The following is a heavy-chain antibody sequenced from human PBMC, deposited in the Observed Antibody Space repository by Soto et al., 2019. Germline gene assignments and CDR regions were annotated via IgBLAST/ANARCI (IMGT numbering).Heavy chain of an antibody. D-gene: IGHD5-12*01. Sequence: GGSLRLSCAASGFTFSSYGMHWVRQAPGKGLEWVAVIWYDGSNKYYADSVKGRFTISRDNSKNTLYLQMNSLRAEDTAVYYCARDQRWLQSRLYGMDVWGQGTTVTVSS. CDR1: GFTFSSYG. J-gene: IGHJ6*02. V-gene: IGHV3-33*01. CDR2: IWYDGSNK. CDR3: ARDQRWLQSRLYGMDV.